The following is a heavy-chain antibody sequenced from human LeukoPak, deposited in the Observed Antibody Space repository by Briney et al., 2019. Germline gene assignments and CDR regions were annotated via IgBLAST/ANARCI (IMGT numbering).Heavy chain of an antibody. D-gene: IGHD3-22*01. V-gene: IGHV3-21*01. CDR1: GFTFSSYS. CDR2: ISSRSSYI. Sequence: GGSLRLSCAASGFTFSSYSMNCVRQAPGKGLEWVSSISSRSSYIYHADSVKGRFTISRDNAKNSLYLQMNSLRAEDTAVYYCAREAYDNDNSGYVHEAVEIWGQGTVVTVSS. CDR3: AREAYDNDNSGYVHEAVEI. J-gene: IGHJ3*02.